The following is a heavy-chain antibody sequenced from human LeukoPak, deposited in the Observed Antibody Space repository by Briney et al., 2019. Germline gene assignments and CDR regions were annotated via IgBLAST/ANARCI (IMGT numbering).Heavy chain of an antibody. D-gene: IGHD3-10*01. CDR2: ISYDGSNK. J-gene: IGHJ6*03. Sequence: GGSLRLSCAASGFTFSSYAMHWVRQAPGKGLEWVAVISYDGSNKYYADSVKGRFTISRDNSKNTLYLQMNSLRAEDTAVYYCAKGVGGSANYYYMDVWGKGTTVTVSS. V-gene: IGHV3-30-3*01. CDR1: GFTFSSYA. CDR3: AKGVGGSANYYYMDV.